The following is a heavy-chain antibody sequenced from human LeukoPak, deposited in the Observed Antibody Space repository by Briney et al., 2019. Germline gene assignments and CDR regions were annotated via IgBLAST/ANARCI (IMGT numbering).Heavy chain of an antibody. D-gene: IGHD3-3*01. V-gene: IGHV3-30*03. CDR2: ISYDGSNK. CDR1: GFTFSSYG. Sequence: GGSLRLSCAASGFTFSSYGMSWVRQAPGKGLEWVAVISYDGSNKYYADSVKGRFTISRDNSKNTLYLQMNSLRAEDTAVYYCARDYGTSQDYDFWSGYRGSWFDPWGQGTLVTVSS. J-gene: IGHJ5*02. CDR3: ARDYGTSQDYDFWSGYRGSWFDP.